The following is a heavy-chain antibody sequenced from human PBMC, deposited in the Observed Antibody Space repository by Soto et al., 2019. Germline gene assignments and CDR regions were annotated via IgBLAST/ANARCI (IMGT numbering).Heavy chain of an antibody. CDR2: IWFDGSKE. CDR3: ARAVPAAKGWFDS. J-gene: IGHJ5*01. CDR1: GFTFSSYG. V-gene: IGHV3-33*01. Sequence: QVELVESGGGVVQPGGSLRLACAASGFTFSSYGMHWVRQAPGKGLEWVAVIWFDGSKEFYAASVEGRFTISRDNSKIMVYLEMNSPRDVDTAVYYCARAVPAAKGWFDSWGQGTLVTVSS. D-gene: IGHD2-2*01.